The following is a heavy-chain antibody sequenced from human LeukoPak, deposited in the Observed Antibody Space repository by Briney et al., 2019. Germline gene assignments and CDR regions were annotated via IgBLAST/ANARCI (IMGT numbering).Heavy chain of an antibody. CDR1: GHTFSTYS. Sequence: GGSLRLSCVASGHTFSTYSMTWVRQAPGKGLEWLSSISSGGTFTYYADSVKGRFTISRDNSKSTLYLQMNSLRAEDTAVYYCAKCSPSCFNGLDVWGQGTTVTVSS. J-gene: IGHJ6*02. CDR3: AKCSPSCFNGLDV. D-gene: IGHD3-10*02. CDR2: ISSGGTFT. V-gene: IGHV3-23*01.